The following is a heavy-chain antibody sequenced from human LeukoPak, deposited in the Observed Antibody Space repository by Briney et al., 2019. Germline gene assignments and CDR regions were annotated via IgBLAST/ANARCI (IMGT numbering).Heavy chain of an antibody. J-gene: IGHJ4*02. Sequence: ASVKVSCKASGYTFTGYYMHWVRQAPGQGLEWMGRINPNSGGTNYAQKFQGRVTITRDTSISTAYMELSRPRSDDTAVYYCATPGVGATHVYWGQGTLVTVSS. CDR1: GYTFTGYY. V-gene: IGHV1-2*06. D-gene: IGHD1-26*01. CDR2: INPNSGGT. CDR3: ATPGVGATHVY.